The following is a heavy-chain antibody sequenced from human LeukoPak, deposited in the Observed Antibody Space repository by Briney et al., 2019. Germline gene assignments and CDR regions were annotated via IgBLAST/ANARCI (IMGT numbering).Heavy chain of an antibody. V-gene: IGHV3-33*06. CDR2: IWYDGSNK. CDR3: AKEHEGGAVDY. D-gene: IGHD3-16*01. J-gene: IGHJ4*02. Sequence: GGSLRLSCAASGFTFSSYGMHWVRQAPGKGLEWVAVIWYDGSNKYYADSVKGRFTISRDNSKKTLYLQMNSLRAEDMAVYYCAKEHEGGAVDYWGQGALVTVS. CDR1: GFTFSSYG.